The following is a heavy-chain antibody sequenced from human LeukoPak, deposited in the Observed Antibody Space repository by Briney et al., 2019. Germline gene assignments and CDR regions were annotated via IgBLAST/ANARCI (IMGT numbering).Heavy chain of an antibody. CDR2: ISGSGGST. D-gene: IGHD2-2*01. CDR3: AKVFGHSAYCSSTSCSNYYYYYMDV. CDR1: GGSISSSY. V-gene: IGHV3-23*01. J-gene: IGHJ6*03. Sequence: ETLSLTCTVSGGSISSSYWSWIRQPAGKGLEWVSAISGSGGSTYYADSVKGRFTISSDNSKNTLYLQMNSLRAEDTAVYYCAKVFGHSAYCSSTSCSNYYYYYMDVWGKGTTVTVSS.